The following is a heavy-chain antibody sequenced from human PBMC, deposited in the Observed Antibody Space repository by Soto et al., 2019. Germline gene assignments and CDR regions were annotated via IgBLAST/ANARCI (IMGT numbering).Heavy chain of an antibody. CDR1: GGSISSISGLS. V-gene: IGHV4-4*07. CDR2: RYTSGDI. CDR3: ARSRGYCSSTSCKYAMDV. Sequence: SETLSLTCSVSGGSISSISGLSWTWVRQPAGKGLEWIGHRYTSGDINYNLSLKSRVTMSLDISKNQFSLKLSPVTAADTGVYYCARSRGYCSSTSCKYAMDVWGQGTAVTVSS. J-gene: IGHJ6*02. D-gene: IGHD2-2*01.